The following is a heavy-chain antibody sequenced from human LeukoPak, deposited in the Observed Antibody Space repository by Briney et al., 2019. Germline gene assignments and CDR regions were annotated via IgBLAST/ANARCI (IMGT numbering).Heavy chain of an antibody. CDR2: INHSGST. V-gene: IGHV4-34*01. J-gene: IGHJ5*02. CDR1: GGSFSGYY. CDR3: ARGVIRRDGSGYNWFDP. D-gene: IGHD3-22*01. Sequence: SLETLSLTCAVYGGSFSGYYWSWIRQPPGKGLEWIGEINHSGSTNYNPSLKSRVTISVDTSKNQFSLKLSSVTAADTAVYYGARGVIRRDGSGYNWFDPWGQGTLVTVSS.